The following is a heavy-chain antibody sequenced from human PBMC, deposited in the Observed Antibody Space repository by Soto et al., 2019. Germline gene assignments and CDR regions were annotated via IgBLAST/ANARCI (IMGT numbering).Heavy chain of an antibody. J-gene: IGHJ6*02. D-gene: IGHD3-3*01. Sequence: SVKVSCKASGGTFSSYAISWVRQAPGQGLEWMGGIIPIFGTANYAQKFQGRVTITADESTSTAYMELSSLRSEDTAVYYCARVTIFGVVPLNFLGFRPYTYYYYGMDVWGQGTTVTVSS. CDR1: GGTFSSYA. CDR2: IIPIFGTA. CDR3: ARVTIFGVVPLNFLGFRPYTYYYYGMDV. V-gene: IGHV1-69*13.